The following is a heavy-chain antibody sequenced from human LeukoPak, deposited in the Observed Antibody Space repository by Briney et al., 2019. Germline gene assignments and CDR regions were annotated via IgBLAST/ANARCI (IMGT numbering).Heavy chain of an antibody. V-gene: IGHV3-23*01. CDR1: GFTFSSFA. Sequence: GGSLRLSCAASGFTFSSFAMSWVRQAPGKGLEWVSDITGSGGSTYYADSVKGRFTISRDNSKSMLYLQMNSLRAEDTAVYYCAKGAYTPLVISFDIWGQGTMVTVSS. CDR2: ITGSGGST. J-gene: IGHJ3*02. D-gene: IGHD5-18*01. CDR3: AKGAYTPLVISFDI.